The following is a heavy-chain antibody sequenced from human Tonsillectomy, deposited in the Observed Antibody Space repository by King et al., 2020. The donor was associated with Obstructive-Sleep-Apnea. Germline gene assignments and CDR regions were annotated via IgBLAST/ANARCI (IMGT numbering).Heavy chain of an antibody. Sequence: VQLVESGGGVVRPGTSLRLSCAASGFTFDSFAMHWVRQAPGKGLEGVAVVSHDGSDTYYADSLKGRFTISRDNSKNTLYLQVNSLRGDDTAIYYCASAIAAGDYWGQGTLVTVSS. CDR1: GFTFDSFA. D-gene: IGHD6-13*01. J-gene: IGHJ4*02. CDR2: VSHDGSDT. CDR3: ASAIAAGDY. V-gene: IGHV3-30*04.